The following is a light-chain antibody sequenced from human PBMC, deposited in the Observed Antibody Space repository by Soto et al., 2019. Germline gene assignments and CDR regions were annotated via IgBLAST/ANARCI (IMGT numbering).Light chain of an antibody. Sequence: EIVLTQSPATLSVSPGERATLSCRASQSVGNNFAWYQQKPGQAPRLLIFATSTRATGVPARFSGSGSGTAVTLTISSLQSEDFAVYYCQQYGDWPLTFGGGAKVEIE. J-gene: IGKJ4*01. V-gene: IGKV3-15*01. CDR2: ATS. CDR1: QSVGNN. CDR3: QQYGDWPLT.